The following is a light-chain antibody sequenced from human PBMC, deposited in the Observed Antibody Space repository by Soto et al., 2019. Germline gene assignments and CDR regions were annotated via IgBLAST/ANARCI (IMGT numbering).Light chain of an antibody. V-gene: IGLV2-8*01. Sequence: QSALTQPPSASGSPGQSVTMSCTGTSSDVGGYKYVSWYQQHPGKAPKLMIYEVSKRPSGVPDRFSGSKSGNTASLTVSGLQAEDEADYYCSSYAGSSNVVFGGGTKL. CDR1: SSDVGGYKY. CDR2: EVS. J-gene: IGLJ2*01. CDR3: SSYAGSSNVV.